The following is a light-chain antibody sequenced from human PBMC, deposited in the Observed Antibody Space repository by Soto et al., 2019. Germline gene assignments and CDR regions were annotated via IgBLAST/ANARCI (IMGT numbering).Light chain of an antibody. J-gene: IGKJ4*01. CDR1: QSVSNNY. CDR2: GAS. V-gene: IGKV3D-20*02. Sequence: EIVLTQSPGTLSLSPGERATLSCRASQSVSNNYLAWFQQKNGQAPRLLIYGASTRATGIPARFSGSGSGTDFTLTISSLEPEDFAVYYCQQRSNWPLTFGGGTKVDIK. CDR3: QQRSNWPLT.